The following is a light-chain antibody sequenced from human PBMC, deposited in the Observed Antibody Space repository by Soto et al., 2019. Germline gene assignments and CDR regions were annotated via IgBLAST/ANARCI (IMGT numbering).Light chain of an antibody. CDR1: QSVSSSY. J-gene: IGKJ1*01. CDR2: GAS. CDR3: QQYSSSPET. V-gene: IGKV3-20*01. Sequence: TQSPATLSVSPGERATLSCRASQSVSSSYLAWHQQKPGQAPRLLIYGASSRATGIPDRFSGSGSGTDFTLTISRLEPEDFAVYYCQQYSSSPETFGQGTKVDI.